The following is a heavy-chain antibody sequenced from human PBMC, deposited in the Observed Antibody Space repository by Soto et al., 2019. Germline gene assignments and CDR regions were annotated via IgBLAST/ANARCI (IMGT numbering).Heavy chain of an antibody. J-gene: IGHJ5*02. Sequence: PSETLSLTCTVSGGSMSPYYWSWIRQPPGKGLEWIGYMYYSGSTNYSPSLKSRVTMSVDTSKNQFSLKLSSVTAADTAVYYCAKLSCTSSTCYFPGWFDPWGQGTLVTVSS. CDR3: AKLSCTSSTCYFPGWFDP. D-gene: IGHD2-2*01. CDR1: GGSMSPYY. V-gene: IGHV4-59*01. CDR2: MYYSGST.